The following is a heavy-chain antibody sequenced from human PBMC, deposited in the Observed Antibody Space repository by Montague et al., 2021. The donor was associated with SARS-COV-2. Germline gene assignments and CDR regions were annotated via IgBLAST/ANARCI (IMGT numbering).Heavy chain of an antibody. Sequence: SETLSLTCSVSGGSLSSFYWSWIRQPPGKELEYIWYIHYSGSTNFSPSLNSRVSISLDTSKNQFSLNLRSVTTADTAVYYCARAAELEVFSVYYYGLDVWGQGTTVTVSS. J-gene: IGHJ6*02. CDR3: ARAAELEVFSVYYYGLDV. CDR1: GGSLSSFY. V-gene: IGHV4-59*01. D-gene: IGHD5/OR15-5a*01. CDR2: IHYSGST.